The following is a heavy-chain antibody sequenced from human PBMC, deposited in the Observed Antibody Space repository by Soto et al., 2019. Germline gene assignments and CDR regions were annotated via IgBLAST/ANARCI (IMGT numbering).Heavy chain of an antibody. CDR1: GGTLSSFINYP. J-gene: IGHJ4*02. CDR2: IVPNVGTV. CDR3: AWRNTCGFLRYFDN. D-gene: IGHD3-16*01. Sequence: QMQLVQSGAEVKKPGSSVKVSCKASGGTLSSFINYPINWVRQAPGQGLEWMGGIVPNVGTVNYAKKFQGRVTITADKSTGRAYMELSSLRSEDTALYDCAWRNTCGFLRYFDNWDQGTLVTVSS. V-gene: IGHV1-69*06.